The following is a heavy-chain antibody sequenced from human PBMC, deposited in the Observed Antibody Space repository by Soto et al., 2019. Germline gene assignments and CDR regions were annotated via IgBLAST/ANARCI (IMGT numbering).Heavy chain of an antibody. Sequence: GGSLRLSCAASGFTFSSYAMSWVRQAPGKGLEWVSAISGSGGSTYYADSVKGRFTISRDNSKNTLYLQMNSLRAEDTAVYYCARGLETTVTKYTDDYFDYWGQGTLVTVSS. D-gene: IGHD4-17*01. V-gene: IGHV3-23*01. CDR3: ARGLETTVTKYTDDYFDY. CDR1: GFTFSSYA. J-gene: IGHJ4*02. CDR2: ISGSGGST.